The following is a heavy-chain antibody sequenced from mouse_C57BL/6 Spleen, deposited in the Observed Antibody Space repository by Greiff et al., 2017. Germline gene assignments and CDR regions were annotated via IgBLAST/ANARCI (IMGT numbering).Heavy chain of an antibody. CDR3: ARTLSYGYNSLAWFAY. D-gene: IGHD2-2*01. CDR2: IRNKANGYTT. CDR1: GFTFTDYY. Sequence: EVKLMESGGGLVQPGGSLSLSCAASGFTFTDYYMSWVRQPPGKALEWLGFIRNKANGYTTEYSASVKGRFTISRDNSSSILYLQINALRSEDSATYYCARTLSYGYNSLAWFAYWGQGNLVTVSA. J-gene: IGHJ3*01. V-gene: IGHV7-3*01.